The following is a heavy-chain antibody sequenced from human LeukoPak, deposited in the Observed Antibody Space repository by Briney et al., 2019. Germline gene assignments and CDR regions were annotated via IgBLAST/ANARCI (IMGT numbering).Heavy chain of an antibody. Sequence: GGSLRLSCAASGFTFSSYAMSWVRQAPGKGLEWVSAISGSGGSTYYADSVKGRFTISRDNSKNTLYLQMNSLRAEDTAVYYCAKSSRVRGVILHYGMDVWGQGTTVTVSS. CDR1: GFTFSSYA. D-gene: IGHD3-10*01. CDR2: ISGSGGST. J-gene: IGHJ6*02. V-gene: IGHV3-23*01. CDR3: AKSSRVRGVILHYGMDV.